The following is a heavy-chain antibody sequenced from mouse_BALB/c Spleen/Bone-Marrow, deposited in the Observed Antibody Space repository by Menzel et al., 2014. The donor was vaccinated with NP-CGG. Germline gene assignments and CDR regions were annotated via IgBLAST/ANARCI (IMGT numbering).Heavy chain of an antibody. Sequence: VKLEESGPDLVAPSQSLSLTCTVSGFSLTSYGLHWVRQPPGKGLGWLGVIWSDGSTTYNSALKSRLSISKDNSKRQVSLKMNSLQTDDTAMYYCARSGTDYAMDYWGQGTSVTVSS. CDR2: IWSDGST. J-gene: IGHJ4*01. CDR1: GFSLTSYG. CDR3: ARSGTDYAMDY. V-gene: IGHV2-6-2*01. D-gene: IGHD4-1*01.